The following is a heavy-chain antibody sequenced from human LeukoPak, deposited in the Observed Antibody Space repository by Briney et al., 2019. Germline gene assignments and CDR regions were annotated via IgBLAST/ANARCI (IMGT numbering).Heavy chain of an antibody. CDR1: GGSISSYY. V-gene: IGHV4-59*01. D-gene: IGHD1-1*01. Sequence: SGTLSLTCTVSGGSISSYYWSWIRQPPGKGLEWIGYIYYSGSTNYNPSLKSRVTISVDTSKNQFSLRLSSVTAADTAVYYCAREGTSGTHLNWFDPWGQGTLVTVSS. CDR3: AREGTSGTHLNWFDP. CDR2: IYYSGST. J-gene: IGHJ5*02.